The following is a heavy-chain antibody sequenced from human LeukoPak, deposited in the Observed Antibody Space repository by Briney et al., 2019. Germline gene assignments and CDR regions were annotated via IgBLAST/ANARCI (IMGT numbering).Heavy chain of an antibody. CDR2: IYHSGST. V-gene: IGHV4-38-2*02. D-gene: IGHD4-23*01. CDR1: GYSISSGYY. Sequence: PSETLSLXCTVSGYSISSGYYWGWIRQPPGTGLEWIGSIYHSGSTYYNPSLKSRVTISVDTSKNQFSLKLSSVTAADTAVYYCARDPEGGNSPFDYWGQGTLVTVSS. CDR3: ARDPEGGNSPFDY. J-gene: IGHJ4*02.